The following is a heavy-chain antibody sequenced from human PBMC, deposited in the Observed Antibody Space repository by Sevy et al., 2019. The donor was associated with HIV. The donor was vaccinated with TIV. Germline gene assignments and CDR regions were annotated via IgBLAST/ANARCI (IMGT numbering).Heavy chain of an antibody. Sequence: GGSLRLSCAASGFTLSSYILHWVRQAPGKGLEWVAGISDDGSKKYYADSVKGRFTIPRDNSKNTLYLQMNSLRAEDTAMYYCARGFYCGGDCYGGHDYWGQGTLVTVSS. J-gene: IGHJ4*02. CDR3: ARGFYCGGDCYGGHDY. CDR1: GFTLSSYI. D-gene: IGHD2-21*02. V-gene: IGHV3-30-3*01. CDR2: ISDDGSKK.